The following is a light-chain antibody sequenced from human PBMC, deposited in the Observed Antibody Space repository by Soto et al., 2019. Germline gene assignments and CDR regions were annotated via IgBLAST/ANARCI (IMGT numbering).Light chain of an antibody. Sequence: EIVLTQSPCTLSLSPGERATLSCRASQSVSSGYLAWYQQQPDQAPRLLIYGASSRATGMPDRSSGSGGGRDFTLTISRLEHEEVVVSYCRQYGSSLGGTFGEGTKVEIK. CDR3: RQYGSSLGGT. CDR1: QSVSSGY. CDR2: GAS. V-gene: IGKV3-20*01. J-gene: IGKJ4*01.